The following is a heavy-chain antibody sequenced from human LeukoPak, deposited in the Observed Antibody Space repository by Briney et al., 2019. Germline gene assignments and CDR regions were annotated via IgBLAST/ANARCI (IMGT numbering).Heavy chain of an antibody. D-gene: IGHD6-13*01. CDR3: ASSHSSSWPNFDY. V-gene: IGHV4-59*01. CDR1: GGSISSYY. Sequence: SETLSLTCTVSGGSISSYYWSWIRQPSGKGLEWIGYIYYSGSTNYNPSLKSRVTISVDTSKNQFSLKLSSVTAADTAVYYCASSHSSSWPNFDYWGQGTLVTVSS. J-gene: IGHJ4*02. CDR2: IYYSGST.